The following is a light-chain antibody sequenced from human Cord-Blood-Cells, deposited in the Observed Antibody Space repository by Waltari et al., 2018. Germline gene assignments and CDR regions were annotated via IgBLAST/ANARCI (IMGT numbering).Light chain of an antibody. V-gene: IGLV1-40*01. CDR3: QSYDSSLSGVV. CDR1: SSNIGAGYD. J-gene: IGLJ2*01. Sequence: QSVLTQPPSVSGAPGQRVTISCTGSSSNIGAGYDVHWYQQLPGTAPNLLIYGNSNRPSGVPVRFSGSKSGNSASPAITGLQAEDEADYYCQSYDSSLSGVVFGGGTKLTVL. CDR2: GNS.